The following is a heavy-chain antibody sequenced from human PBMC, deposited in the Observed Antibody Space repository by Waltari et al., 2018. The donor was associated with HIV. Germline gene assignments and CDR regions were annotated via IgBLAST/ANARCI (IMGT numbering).Heavy chain of an antibody. V-gene: IGHV3-7*01. J-gene: IGHJ6*02. Sequence: EGQLVESGGNLVQPGGSLRLSCEGSGFIFSRYWVSWVRQIPGKGLEWLATIGQEGSEKYYLDSVKGRFTISRDNGKNSLFLHMDSLRAEDTAIYYCARESEYTYGYFGIDVWGQGTTVTVS. D-gene: IGHD2-8*01. CDR1: GFIFSRYW. CDR3: ARESEYTYGYFGIDV. CDR2: IGQEGSEK.